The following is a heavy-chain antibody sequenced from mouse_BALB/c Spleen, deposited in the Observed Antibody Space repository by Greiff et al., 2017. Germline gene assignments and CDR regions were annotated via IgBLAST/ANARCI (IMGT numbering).Heavy chain of an antibody. CDR3: ARRGYGYAWFAY. J-gene: IGHJ3*01. CDR1: GFGFSRNW. CDR2: INPDSSTI. Sequence: GGGLVQPGGTLKLSCAAPGFGFSRNWVGWGRQAPGKGLEWIGEINPDSSTINYTPSLKDKFIISRDNAKNTLNLQMSKVRSEDTALYYCARRGYGYAWFAYWGQGTLVTVSA. D-gene: IGHD2-2*01. V-gene: IGHV4-1*02.